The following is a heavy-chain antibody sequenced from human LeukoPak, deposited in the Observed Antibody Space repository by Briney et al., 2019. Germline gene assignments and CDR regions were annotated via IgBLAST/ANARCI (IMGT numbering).Heavy chain of an antibody. CDR2: IKEDGSEK. V-gene: IGHV3-7*01. Sequence: GGSLRLSCAASGFTFSSYSMNWVRQAPGKGLEWVANIKEDGSEKNYVDSVKGRFTISRDNAKNSLYLQMNSLRAEDTALYYCAKSGPIDYWGQGTLVTVSS. J-gene: IGHJ4*02. CDR3: AKSGPIDY. D-gene: IGHD5-12*01. CDR1: GFTFSSYS.